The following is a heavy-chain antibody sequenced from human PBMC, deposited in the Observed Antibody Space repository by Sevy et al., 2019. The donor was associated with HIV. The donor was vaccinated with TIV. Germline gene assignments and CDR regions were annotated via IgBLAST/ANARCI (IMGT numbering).Heavy chain of an antibody. Sequence: GGSLRPSCAASGFTFSNYGMHWVRQAPGKGLEWVAVIWKDGSNKYYADSVKGGFTISRDNSKTTLYLQMNSLRVEDTAVYFCARGGDFNDRSAKRDFDYWGQGTLVTVSS. CDR1: GFTFSNYG. CDR3: ARGGDFNDRSAKRDFDY. J-gene: IGHJ4*02. V-gene: IGHV3-33*01. D-gene: IGHD3-22*01. CDR2: IWKDGSNK.